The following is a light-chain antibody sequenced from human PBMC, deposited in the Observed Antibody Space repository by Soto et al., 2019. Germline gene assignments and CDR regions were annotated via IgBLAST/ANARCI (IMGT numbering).Light chain of an antibody. CDR2: EVS. Sequence: QSALTQPASVSGSPGQSITISCTGTSSDVGAYDFVSWYQQHPDKAPKLMIYEVSNRPSGVSSRFSGSKSVNTATLTICGIQAEEEADYYCSSYTSSSTRVLGTGTKLTVL. J-gene: IGLJ1*01. CDR1: SSDVGAYDF. CDR3: SSYTSSSTRV. V-gene: IGLV2-14*03.